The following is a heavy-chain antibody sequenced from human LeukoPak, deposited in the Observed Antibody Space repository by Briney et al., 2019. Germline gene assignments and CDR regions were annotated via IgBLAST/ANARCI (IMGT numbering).Heavy chain of an antibody. CDR2: ISSSSSYI. V-gene: IGHV3-21*01. CDR1: GFTFSSYW. Sequence: GGSLRLSCAASGFTFSSYWMSWVRQAPGKGLEWVSSISSSSSYIYYADSVKGRFTISRDNSKNTLYLQMNSLRAEDAAVYYCAKDTIIRGFDPWGQGTLVTVSS. J-gene: IGHJ5*02. D-gene: IGHD3-3*01. CDR3: AKDTIIRGFDP.